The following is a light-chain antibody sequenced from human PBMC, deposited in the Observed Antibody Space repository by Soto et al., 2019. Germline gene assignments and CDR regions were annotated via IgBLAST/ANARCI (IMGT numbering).Light chain of an antibody. CDR2: GAS. CDR1: QSIGSSY. Sequence: EFVLTQSPGTLSLSPGERATLSCRASQSIGSSYLAWYQQKPGQAPRLLIFGASNRATGIPDRFSGSGSGTDFTLTISRLEPEDFAVYFCQQYDSSPTTFGQGTKVDIK. CDR3: QQYDSSPTT. J-gene: IGKJ1*01. V-gene: IGKV3-20*01.